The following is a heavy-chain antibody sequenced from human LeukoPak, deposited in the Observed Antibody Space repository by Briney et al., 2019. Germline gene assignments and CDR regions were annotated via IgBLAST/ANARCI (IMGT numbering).Heavy chain of an antibody. CDR1: GFPFSSYD. Sequence: GGSLSLPCGALGFPFSSYDMNWFGKAQGRGLEGVAFIRYDGSRKYYADSVKGRFTISRDNSKNTVYLQMNSLRAEDTAVYYCARAPHYYDSSPPYYWGQGTLVTVSS. J-gene: IGHJ4*02. CDR2: IRYDGSRK. V-gene: IGHV3-30*02. D-gene: IGHD3-22*01. CDR3: ARAPHYYDSSPPYY.